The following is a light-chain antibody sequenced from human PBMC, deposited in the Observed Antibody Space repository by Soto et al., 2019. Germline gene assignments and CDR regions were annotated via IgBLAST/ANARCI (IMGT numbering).Light chain of an antibody. V-gene: IGKV3-11*01. CDR3: QQRDNLPT. CDR2: DVF. Sequence: VLTQSPASLSLSPGERATLSCRASQGVSSYLAWYQQKPGQGPRLLIYDVFNRATGIPARFSGSGSGTDFTLTISSLEPEDFAVYYCQQRDNLPTFGRGTNVDIK. J-gene: IGKJ1*01. CDR1: QGVSSY.